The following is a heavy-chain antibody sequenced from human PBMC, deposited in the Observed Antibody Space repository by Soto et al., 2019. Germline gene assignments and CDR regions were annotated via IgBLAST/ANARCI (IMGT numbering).Heavy chain of an antibody. J-gene: IGHJ3*02. CDR1: GFTFYSYA. D-gene: IGHD3-3*01. V-gene: IGHV3-23*01. CDR2: IGSVGGDT. CDR3: AKDSRLPGFGLLIHAFDM. Sequence: GGSLRLSCAASGFTFYSYAMSWVRQAPGKGLEWVSTIGSVGGDTYYAASVEGRFTISGDSSNNTLYLQMNSLRVEDTATYYCAKDSRLPGFGLLIHAFDMWGHGTMVTVSS.